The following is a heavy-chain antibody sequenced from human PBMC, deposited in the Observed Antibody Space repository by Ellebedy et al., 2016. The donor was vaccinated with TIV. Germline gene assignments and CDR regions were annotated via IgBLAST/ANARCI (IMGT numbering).Heavy chain of an antibody. CDR1: GGSFSTYA. V-gene: IGHV1-69*13. CDR2: ITPIFGTA. CDR3: VTRGYSGYDYFDY. J-gene: IGHJ4*02. D-gene: IGHD5-12*01. Sequence: ASVKVSCXASGGSFSTYAINWVRQAPGQGLEWMGGITPIFGTANYAQKFQGRVTITADEFTSTAYMELSRLRSDDTAVYYCVTRGYSGYDYFDYWGQGTLVTVSS.